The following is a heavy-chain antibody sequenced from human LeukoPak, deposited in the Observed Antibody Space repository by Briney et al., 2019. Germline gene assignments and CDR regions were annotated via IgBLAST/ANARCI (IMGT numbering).Heavy chain of an antibody. D-gene: IGHD6-13*01. V-gene: IGHV4-4*02. CDR2: IYHSGST. CDR1: GGSISSSNW. Sequence: SGTLSLTCSVSGGSISSSNWWSCGRQPPGKGLEWIGEIYHSGSTNYNPSLKSRVTISVDKSKNQFSLKLSSVTAADTAVYYCARAYSSSWYFNWFDPWGQGTPVTVSS. CDR3: ARAYSSSWYFNWFDP. J-gene: IGHJ5*02.